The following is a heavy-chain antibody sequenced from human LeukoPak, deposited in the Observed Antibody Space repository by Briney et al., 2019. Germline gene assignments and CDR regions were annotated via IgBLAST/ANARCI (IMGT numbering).Heavy chain of an antibody. Sequence: SQTLSHTCAISGDSVSSNSAAWNWIRQSPSRGLEWLGRTYYRSKWYNDYAVSVKSRITINPDTSKNQFSLQLNSVTPEDTAVYYCARASSGSYYPDWYFDLWGRGTLVTVSS. CDR2: TYYRSKWYN. J-gene: IGHJ2*01. CDR3: ARASSGSYYPDWYFDL. CDR1: GDSVSSNSAA. V-gene: IGHV6-1*01. D-gene: IGHD1-26*01.